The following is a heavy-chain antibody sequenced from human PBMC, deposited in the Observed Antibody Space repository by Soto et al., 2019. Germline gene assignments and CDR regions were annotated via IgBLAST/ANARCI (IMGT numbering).Heavy chain of an antibody. CDR3: ARAYCSGGSCSALSTWFDP. Sequence: SQTLSLTCAISGDSVSSNSAAWNWIRQSPSRGLEWLGRTYYRSKWYNDYAVSVKSRITINPDTSKNQFSLQLNSVTPEDTAVYFFARAYCSGGSCSALSTWFDPWGQGTLVTVSS. V-gene: IGHV6-1*01. CDR2: TYYRSKWYN. CDR1: GDSVSSNSAA. J-gene: IGHJ5*02. D-gene: IGHD2-15*01.